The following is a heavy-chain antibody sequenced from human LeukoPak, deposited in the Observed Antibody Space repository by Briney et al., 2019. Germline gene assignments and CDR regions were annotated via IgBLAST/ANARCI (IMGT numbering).Heavy chain of an antibody. Sequence: PSETLSLSCTVSGASISNSAYYWLWIRQPPGEGLECIGTVHYSGSTYYNPSLKSRVAISVDTSKNQFSLKLSSVTAADTALYYCARGTRGSYYTDVWGKGTTVTVSS. CDR1: GASISNSAYY. CDR3: ARGTRGSYYTDV. V-gene: IGHV4-39*07. CDR2: VHYSGST. D-gene: IGHD3-10*01. J-gene: IGHJ6*03.